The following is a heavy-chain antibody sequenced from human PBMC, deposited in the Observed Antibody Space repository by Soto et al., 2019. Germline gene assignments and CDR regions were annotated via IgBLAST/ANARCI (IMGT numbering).Heavy chain of an antibody. J-gene: IGHJ4*02. D-gene: IGHD2-2*01. V-gene: IGHV1-3*01. Sequence: ASVKVSCKASGYTFTAYALHWVRQAPGHRLEWMGWINAGNGDTKYSQKFQDRVTINRDTSASTVYMEMSSLRSEDTTVYYCVRDVSSSLDCWGQGTPVTVSS. CDR3: VRDVSSSLDC. CDR2: INAGNGDT. CDR1: GYTFTAYA.